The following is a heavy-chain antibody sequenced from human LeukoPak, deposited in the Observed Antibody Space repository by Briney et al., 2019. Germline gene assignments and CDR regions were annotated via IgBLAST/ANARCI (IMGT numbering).Heavy chain of an antibody. CDR1: GFTFDDYV. V-gene: IGHV3-9*01. CDR3: AKDISLRTTGTLGY. J-gene: IGHJ4*02. Sequence: GGSLRLSCAASGFTFDDYVMHWVRQAPGKGLEWVSGISWNSGSIGYADSVKGRFTISRDNAKNSLYLQMNSLRAEDTALYYCAKDISLRTTGTLGYWGQGTLVTVSS. D-gene: IGHD1-1*01. CDR2: ISWNSGSI.